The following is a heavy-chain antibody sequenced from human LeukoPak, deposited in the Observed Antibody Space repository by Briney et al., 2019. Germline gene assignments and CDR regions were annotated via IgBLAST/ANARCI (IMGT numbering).Heavy chain of an antibody. Sequence: PSETLSLTCTVSGGSISSYYWSWIRQPPGKGLEWIGYIYYSGSTNYNPSLKSRVTISVDTSKNQFSLKLSPVTAADTAVYYCARSDSSGWYFDYWGQGTLVTVSS. D-gene: IGHD6-19*01. CDR1: GGSISSYY. CDR2: IYYSGST. CDR3: ARSDSSGWYFDY. V-gene: IGHV4-59*01. J-gene: IGHJ4*02.